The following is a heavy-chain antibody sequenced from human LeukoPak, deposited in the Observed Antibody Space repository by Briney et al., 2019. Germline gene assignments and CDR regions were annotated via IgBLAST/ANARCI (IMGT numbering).Heavy chain of an antibody. CDR2: IYYSGST. CDR3: ARAPQPNYFDY. CDR1: GVSISSYY. J-gene: IGHJ4*02. V-gene: IGHV4-59*01. Sequence: SETLSLTCTVSGVSISSYYWSWIRQPPGKGLEWIGYIYYSGSTNYNPSLKSRVTISVDTSKNQFSLKLSSVTAADTAVYYCARAPQPNYFDYWGQGTLVTVSS.